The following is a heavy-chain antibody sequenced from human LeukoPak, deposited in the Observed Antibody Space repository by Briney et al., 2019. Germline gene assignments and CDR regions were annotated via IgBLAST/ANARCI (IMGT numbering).Heavy chain of an antibody. D-gene: IGHD1-26*01. CDR1: GFTFSSYS. CDR3: ARGQWELPREFDY. CDR2: ISSSSSYI. V-gene: IGHV3-21*01. Sequence: SGGSLRLSCAASGFTFSSYSMSWVRQAPGKGLEWVSSISSSSSYIYYADSVKGRFTISRDNAKNSLYLQMNSLRAEDTAVYYCARGQWELPREFDYWGQGTLVTVSS. J-gene: IGHJ4*02.